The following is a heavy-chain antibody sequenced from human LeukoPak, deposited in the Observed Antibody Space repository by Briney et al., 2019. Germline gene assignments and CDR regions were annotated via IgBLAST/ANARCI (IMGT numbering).Heavy chain of an antibody. CDR2: IYTSGST. CDR1: GGSISSYY. V-gene: IGHV4-4*07. Sequence: SETLSLTCTVSGGSISSYYWSWIRQPAGKGLEWIGRIYTSGSTNYNPSLKSRVTMSVDTSKNQFSLKLSSVTAADTAVYYCARGNLFCSGSTCQDIWGQGTLVTVSS. CDR3: ARGNLFCSGSTCQDI. D-gene: IGHD3-3*01. J-gene: IGHJ4*02.